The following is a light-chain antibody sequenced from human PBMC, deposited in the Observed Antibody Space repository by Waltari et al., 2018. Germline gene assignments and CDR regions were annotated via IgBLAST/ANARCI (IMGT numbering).Light chain of an antibody. CDR3: QQYNSYSLLS. Sequence: DIQMTQSPSTLSASVGDRVIFSCRASQSISKWLVWYQQKPGKAPKLLIYKASTLESGVPSRCSGSGSGTEFTLTISSLQPEDFATYYCQQYNSYSLLSFGGGTKVEIK. J-gene: IGKJ4*01. CDR2: KAS. CDR1: QSISKW. V-gene: IGKV1-5*03.